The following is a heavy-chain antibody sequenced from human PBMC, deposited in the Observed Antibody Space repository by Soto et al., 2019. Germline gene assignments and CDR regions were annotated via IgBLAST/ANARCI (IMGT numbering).Heavy chain of an antibody. Sequence: EXLKISFKVSGYXFTSYWIGWVRQMPGKGLECMGIIYPGDSDTRYSPSFQGQVTISADKSISNAYLQWSSLNASETAMYYCARHFLLNYDFWSGYTIWFDPWGKGTLVTIS. CDR3: ARHFLLNYDFWSGYTIWFDP. CDR2: IYPGDSDT. J-gene: IGHJ5*02. D-gene: IGHD3-3*01. CDR1: GYXFTSYW. V-gene: IGHV5-51*01.